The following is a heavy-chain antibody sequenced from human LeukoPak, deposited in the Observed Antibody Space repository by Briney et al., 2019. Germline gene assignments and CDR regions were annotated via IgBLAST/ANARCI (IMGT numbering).Heavy chain of an antibody. V-gene: IGHV3-7*01. CDR1: GFTFSSYW. CDR3: ASESVFGVVPGAYYMDV. CDR2: IKQDGSEK. Sequence: GGSLRLSRAASGFTFSSYWMSWVRQAPGKGLEWVANIKQDGSEKYYVDSVKGRFTISRDNAKNSLYLQMNSLRAEDTAVYYCASESVFGVVPGAYYMDVWGKGTTVTVSS. J-gene: IGHJ6*03. D-gene: IGHD3-3*01.